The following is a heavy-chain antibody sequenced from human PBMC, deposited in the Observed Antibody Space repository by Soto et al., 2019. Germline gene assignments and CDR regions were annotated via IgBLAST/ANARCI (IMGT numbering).Heavy chain of an antibody. V-gene: IGHV3-48*02. CDR3: ARAHKGGVPGLNYYYYYGMDV. CDR2: ISSSSSTI. Sequence: GGSLRLSCAASGFTFSSYSMNWVRQAPGKGLEWVSYISSSSSTIYYADSVKGRFTISRDNAKNSLYLQMNSLRDEDTAVYYCARAHKGGVPGLNYYYYYGMDVWGQGTTVTVSS. J-gene: IGHJ6*02. CDR1: GFTFSSYS.